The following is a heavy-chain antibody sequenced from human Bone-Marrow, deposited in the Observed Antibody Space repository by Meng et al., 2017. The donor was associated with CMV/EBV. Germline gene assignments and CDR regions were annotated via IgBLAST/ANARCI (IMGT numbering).Heavy chain of an antibody. D-gene: IGHD7-27*01. V-gene: IGHV1-69*05. CDR3: ATRASWGPYYYYGMDV. J-gene: IGHJ6*02. CDR2: IIPIFGTA. CDR1: GGTFRRYA. Sequence: SVKVSCKASGGTFRRYAINWVRQAPGQGLEWMGGIIPIFGTANYAQNFQGRVTITTDESTSTAYMELSSLRSEDTAVYYCATRASWGPYYYYGMDVWGQGTTVTVSS.